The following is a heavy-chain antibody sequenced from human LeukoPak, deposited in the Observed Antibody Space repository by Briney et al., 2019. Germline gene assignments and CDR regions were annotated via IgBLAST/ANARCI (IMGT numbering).Heavy chain of an antibody. Sequence: GGSLRLSCAASGFTVSSNYMSWVRQAPGKGLEWVSVIYRGGSTYYADSVKGRFTISRHNSKNTLYLQMNSLRAEDTAMYYCARESGLLGDYWGQGTLASVSS. CDR2: IYRGGST. V-gene: IGHV3-53*04. J-gene: IGHJ4*02. CDR1: GFTVSSNY. D-gene: IGHD3-22*01. CDR3: ARESGLLGDY.